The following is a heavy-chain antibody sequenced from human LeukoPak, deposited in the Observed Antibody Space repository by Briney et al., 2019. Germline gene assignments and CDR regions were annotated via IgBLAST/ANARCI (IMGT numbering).Heavy chain of an antibody. CDR3: AKDHSNALLRFGEVIRKTRDGYFDY. Sequence: PGGSLRLSCAASGFTFSGYNMNWVRQAPGKGLEWVAFIRYDGSNKYYADSVKGRFTISRDNSKNTLYLQMNSMRAEDTAVYYCAKDHSNALLRFGEVIRKTRDGYFDYWGQGTLVTVSS. D-gene: IGHD3-10*01. J-gene: IGHJ4*02. V-gene: IGHV3-30*02. CDR1: GFTFSGYN. CDR2: IRYDGSNK.